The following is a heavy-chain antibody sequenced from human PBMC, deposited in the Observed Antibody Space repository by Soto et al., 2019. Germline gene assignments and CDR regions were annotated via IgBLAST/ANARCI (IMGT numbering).Heavy chain of an antibody. CDR2: IKSKTDGGTT. V-gene: IGHV3-15*01. Sequence: VSLRLSCAASGFTFSNAWMSWVRQAPGKGLEWVGRIKSKTDGGTTDYAAPVKGRFTISRDDSKNTLYLQMNSLKTEDTAVYYCTSIVVVVAATHAFDIWGQGTMVTVSS. CDR3: TSIVVVVAATHAFDI. J-gene: IGHJ3*02. D-gene: IGHD2-15*01. CDR1: GFTFSNAW.